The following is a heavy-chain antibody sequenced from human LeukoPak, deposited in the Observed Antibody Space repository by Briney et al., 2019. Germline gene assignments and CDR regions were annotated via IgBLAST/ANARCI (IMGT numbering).Heavy chain of an antibody. J-gene: IGHJ4*02. D-gene: IGHD2-2*01. CDR1: GFTFDDYA. CDR2: ISWNSGSI. V-gene: IGHV3-9*01. Sequence: PGGSLRLSCAASGFTFDDYAMHWVRQAPGKGLEWVSGISWNSGSIGYADSVKGRFTISRDNAKNSLYLQMNSLRAKDTALYYCAKDISPGDIVVVPAAPSFDYWGQGTLVTVSS. CDR3: AKDISPGDIVVVPAAPSFDY.